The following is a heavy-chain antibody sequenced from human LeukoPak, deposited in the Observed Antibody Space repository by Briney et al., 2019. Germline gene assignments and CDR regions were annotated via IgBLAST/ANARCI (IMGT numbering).Heavy chain of an antibody. D-gene: IGHD3-3*01. V-gene: IGHV1-3*01. Sequence: ASVKVSCKASGYTFTDYAIHWVRLAPGQGLEWMGWINAGNGNTKYSQKFQGRVTITRDTSANTAYMELSSLRSEDTAVYYCARGRWSGTSLAYYFDYWGQGTLVTVSS. CDR1: GYTFTDYA. CDR3: ARGRWSGTSLAYYFDY. J-gene: IGHJ4*02. CDR2: INAGNGNT.